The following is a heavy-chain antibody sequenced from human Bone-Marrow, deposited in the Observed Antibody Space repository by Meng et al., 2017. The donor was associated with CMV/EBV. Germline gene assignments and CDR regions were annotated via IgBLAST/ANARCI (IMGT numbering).Heavy chain of an antibody. V-gene: IGHV3-21*04. Sequence: GGSLRLCCAASGFTFSSYAMSWVRQAPGKGLEWVSAISSSGSTIYYADSVKGRFTISRDNAKNSLCLQRNSLRAEDTAVYYCARGGNAIGAFDIWGQGTMVTVSS. CDR1: GFTFSSYA. CDR3: ARGGNAIGAFDI. J-gene: IGHJ3*02. CDR2: ISSSGSTI. D-gene: IGHD2-8*01.